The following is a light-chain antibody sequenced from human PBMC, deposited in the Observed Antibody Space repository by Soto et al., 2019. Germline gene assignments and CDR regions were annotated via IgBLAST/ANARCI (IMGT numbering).Light chain of an antibody. J-gene: IGKJ5*01. Sequence: EIVMTQSPATLSVSPGERATLSCRASQSLANSFIAWYQQKPGQAPRLLIYDTSSRASGIPDRFSGSGSGTDFTLTISRLETEDFAVFYCQQHGTSEIIFGQGTRLEIK. CDR1: QSLANSF. CDR2: DTS. CDR3: QQHGTSEII. V-gene: IGKV3-20*01.